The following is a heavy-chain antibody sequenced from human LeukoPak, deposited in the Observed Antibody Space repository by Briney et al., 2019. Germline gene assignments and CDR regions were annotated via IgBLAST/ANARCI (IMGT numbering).Heavy chain of an antibody. Sequence: ASVKVSCKASGYTFTGSYMHWVRQAPGQGLEWMGWINPNTGGTNYAQKLQGRVTMTTDTSTSTAYMELRSLRSDDTAVYYCARRTTLTEKYNWNAGPDDYWGQGTLVTVSS. D-gene: IGHD1-20*01. V-gene: IGHV1-2*02. J-gene: IGHJ4*02. CDR2: INPNTGGT. CDR3: ARRTTLTEKYNWNAGPDDY. CDR1: GYTFTGSY.